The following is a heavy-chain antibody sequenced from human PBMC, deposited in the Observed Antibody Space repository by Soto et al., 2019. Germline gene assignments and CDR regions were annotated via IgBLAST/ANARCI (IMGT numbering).Heavy chain of an antibody. J-gene: IGHJ6*02. Sequence: SQTLPLTCAISGDSVSSNSAAWNWIRQSPSRGLEWLGRTYYRSKWYNDYAVSVKSRITINPDTSKNQFSLQLNSVTPEDTAVYYCAREVVVAATPWFYYYSGMDVWGQGTTVTVCS. CDR1: GDSVSSNSAA. CDR2: TYYRSKWYN. V-gene: IGHV6-1*01. CDR3: AREVVVAATPWFYYYSGMDV. D-gene: IGHD2-15*01.